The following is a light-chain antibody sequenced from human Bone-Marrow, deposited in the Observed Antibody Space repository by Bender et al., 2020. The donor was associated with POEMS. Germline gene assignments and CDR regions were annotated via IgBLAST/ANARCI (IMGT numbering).Light chain of an antibody. Sequence: QSVLTQPPSVSGAPGQRVTISCTGSSSNTGSGYDINWYQHLPGTAPKLLIYGYNNRPSGVPDRFSGSKSGTSASLAITGIQAEDEGEYYCQSYDNSLGGWVFGGGTKLTVL. CDR3: QSYDNSLGGWV. CDR1: SSNTGSGYD. V-gene: IGLV1-40*01. J-gene: IGLJ3*02. CDR2: GYN.